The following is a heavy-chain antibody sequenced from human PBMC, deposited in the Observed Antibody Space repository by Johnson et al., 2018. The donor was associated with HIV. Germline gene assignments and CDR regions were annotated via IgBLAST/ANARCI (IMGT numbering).Heavy chain of an antibody. J-gene: IGHJ3*02. CDR1: GFTFSSYA. CDR2: ISYDGSNK. D-gene: IGHD3-22*01. V-gene: IGHV3-33*03. Sequence: QVQLVESGGGVVQPGRSLRLSCAASGFTFSSYAMHWVRQAPGMGLEWVADISYDGSNKYYADSVKGRFTISRDNAKNSLYLQMNSLRAEDTALYYCAGRFYYDSSGYYSAAVDIWGQGTMVTVSS. CDR3: AGRFYYDSSGYYSAAVDI.